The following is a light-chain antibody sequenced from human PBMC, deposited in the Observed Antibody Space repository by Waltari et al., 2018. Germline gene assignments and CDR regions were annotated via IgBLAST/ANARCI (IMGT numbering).Light chain of an antibody. V-gene: IGKV4-1*01. J-gene: IGKJ2*01. CDR3: QQYAFIPHT. CDR1: QSVLHSSNNRNY. Sequence: DTVVIQSPDSLAVSLGERDTINCKSSQSVLHSSNNRNYLAWYQQKPGQPPRLLIYWASTRESGVPERFSGSGSGTDFTLVISSLQAEDVGVYYCQQYAFIPHTFGRGTKLEIK. CDR2: WAS.